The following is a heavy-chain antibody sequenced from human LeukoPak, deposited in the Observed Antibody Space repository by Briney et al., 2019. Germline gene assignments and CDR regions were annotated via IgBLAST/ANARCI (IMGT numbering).Heavy chain of an antibody. V-gene: IGHV4-59*12. Sequence: SETLSLTCTVSGGSISNYYWNWIRHNPSLQSRVTISVDKSKNQFSLKLSSVTAADTAVYYCAREDSSGWFDYWGQGTLVTVSS. D-gene: IGHD6-19*01. CDR3: AREDSSGWFDY. CDR1: GGSISNYY. J-gene: IGHJ4*02.